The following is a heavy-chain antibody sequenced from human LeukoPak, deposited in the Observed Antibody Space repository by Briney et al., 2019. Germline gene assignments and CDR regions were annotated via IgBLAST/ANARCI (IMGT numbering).Heavy chain of an antibody. Sequence: PGGSLRLSCAASGFTFSSYSMNWVRQAPGKGLEWVSSISSSSSYIYYADSVKGRFTISRDDSKNTLYLQMNSLKTEDIAVYYCTTDLSTEFFDYWGQGTLVTVSS. J-gene: IGHJ4*02. CDR1: GFTFSSYS. V-gene: IGHV3-21*03. CDR3: TTDLSTEFFDY. D-gene: IGHD4-17*01. CDR2: ISSSSSYI.